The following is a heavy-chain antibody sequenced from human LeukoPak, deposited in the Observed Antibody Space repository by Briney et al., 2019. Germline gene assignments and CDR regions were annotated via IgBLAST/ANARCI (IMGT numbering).Heavy chain of an antibody. CDR2: IYYSGST. D-gene: IGHD6-13*01. CDR3: ARIDSSSWYGYFDY. CDR1: GGSISSGDYY. J-gene: IGHJ4*02. Sequence: SETLSLTCTVSGGSISSGDYYWSWIRQPPGKGLEWIGSIYYSGSTYYNPSLKSRVTISVDTSKNQFSLKLSSVTAADTAVYYCARIDSSSWYGYFDYWGQGTPVTVSS. V-gene: IGHV4-39*01.